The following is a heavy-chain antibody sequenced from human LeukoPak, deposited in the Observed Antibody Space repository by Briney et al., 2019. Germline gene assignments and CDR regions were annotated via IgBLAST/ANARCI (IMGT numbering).Heavy chain of an antibody. Sequence: GASVKVSCKVSGYTLTELSMHWVRQAPGQGLEWMGIINPSGGSTSYAQKFQGRVTMTRDTSTSTVYMELSSLRSEDTAVYYCARDGYCSSTSCYGTYYYGMDVWGQGTTVTVSS. CDR3: ARDGYCSSTSCYGTYYYGMDV. CDR1: GYTLTELS. V-gene: IGHV1-46*01. CDR2: INPSGGST. D-gene: IGHD2-2*01. J-gene: IGHJ6*02.